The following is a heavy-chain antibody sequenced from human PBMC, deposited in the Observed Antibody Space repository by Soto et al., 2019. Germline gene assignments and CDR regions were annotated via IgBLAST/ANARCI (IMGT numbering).Heavy chain of an antibody. D-gene: IGHD6-19*01. CDR2: IYYSGST. CDR1: GVSISSYY. Sequence: PSEPLSLTCTVSGVSISSYYWSWIRQPPGKGLEWIGYIYYSGSTNYNPSLKSRVTISVDTSKNQFSLKLSSVTAADTAVYYCARDPGIAVAGDFWFDPWGQGTLVTVSS. CDR3: ARDPGIAVAGDFWFDP. V-gene: IGHV4-59*01. J-gene: IGHJ5*02.